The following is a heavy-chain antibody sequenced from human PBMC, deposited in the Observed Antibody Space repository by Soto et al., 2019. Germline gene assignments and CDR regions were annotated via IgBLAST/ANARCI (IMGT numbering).Heavy chain of an antibody. D-gene: IGHD3-9*01. Sequence: SETLSLTCAVYGGSFSGYYWSWIRQPPGKGLEWIGEINHSGSTNYNPSLKSRVTISVDTSKNQFSLKLSSVTAADTAVYSCASPLGNYDILSAGMDVWGQGTTVTVSS. CDR1: GGSFSGYY. V-gene: IGHV4-34*01. CDR2: INHSGST. CDR3: ASPLGNYDILSAGMDV. J-gene: IGHJ6*02.